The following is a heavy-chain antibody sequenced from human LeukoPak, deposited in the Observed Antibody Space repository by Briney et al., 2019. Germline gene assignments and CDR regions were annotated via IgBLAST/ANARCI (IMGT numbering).Heavy chain of an antibody. CDR3: ARAITMVRGVNNYYYYYMDV. CDR1: GYTFPNYG. CDR2: ISAYNGNT. J-gene: IGHJ6*03. D-gene: IGHD3-10*01. Sequence: GASVKVSCKASGYTFPNYGISWVRQAPGQGLEWMGWISAYNGNTNYAQKLQGRVTMTTDTSTSTAYMELRSLRSDDTAVYYCARAITMVRGVNNYYYYYMDVWGKGTTVTISS. V-gene: IGHV1-18*01.